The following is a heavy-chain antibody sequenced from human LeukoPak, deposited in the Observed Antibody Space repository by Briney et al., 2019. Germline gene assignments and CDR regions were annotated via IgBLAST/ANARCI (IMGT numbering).Heavy chain of an antibody. D-gene: IGHD2-15*01. CDR3: AKVEVLNIVVVVAATPPDY. Sequence: LAGGSLRLSCAASGFTFSSYWMSWVRQAPGKGLEWVANIKQDGSEKYYVDSVKGRFTISRDNAKNSLYLQMNSLRAEDTAVYYCAKVEVLNIVVVVAATPPDYWGQGTLVTVSS. V-gene: IGHV3-7*03. CDR1: GFTFSSYW. CDR2: IKQDGSEK. J-gene: IGHJ4*02.